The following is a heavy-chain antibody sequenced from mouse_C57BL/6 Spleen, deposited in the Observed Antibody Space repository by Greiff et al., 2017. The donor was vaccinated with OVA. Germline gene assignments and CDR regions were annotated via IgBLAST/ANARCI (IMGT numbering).Heavy chain of an antibody. CDR1: GYTFTSYG. D-gene: IGHD1-1*01. CDR2: IYPRSGNT. V-gene: IGHV1-81*01. J-gene: IGHJ4*01. CDR3: ASGDTTVVAPYYAMDY. Sequence: QVQLQQSGAELARPGASVKLSCKASGYTFTSYGISWVKQRTGQGLEWMGEIYPRSGNTYYNEKFKGKATLTADKSSSTAYMELRSLTSEDSAVYFCASGDTTVVAPYYAMDYWGQGTSVTVSS.